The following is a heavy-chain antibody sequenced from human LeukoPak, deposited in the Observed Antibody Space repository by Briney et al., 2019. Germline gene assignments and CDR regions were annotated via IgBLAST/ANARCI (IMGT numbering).Heavy chain of an antibody. CDR1: GFTFSDFA. V-gene: IGHV3-21*01. Sequence: GGSLRLSCAASGFTFSDFAMIWVRQAPGKGLEWVSSISSSSSYIYYADSVKGRFTISRDNAKNSLYLQMNSLRAEDTAVYYCARDSDSSSNFDYWGQGTLVTVSS. J-gene: IGHJ4*02. CDR3: ARDSDSSSNFDY. D-gene: IGHD6-6*01. CDR2: ISSSSSYI.